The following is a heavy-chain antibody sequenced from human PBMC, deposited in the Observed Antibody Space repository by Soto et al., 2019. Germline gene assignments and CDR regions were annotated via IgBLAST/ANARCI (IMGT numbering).Heavy chain of an antibody. CDR1: GGTFSTYA. V-gene: IGHV1-69*01. D-gene: IGHD1-26*01. CDR2: IIPSFGTT. J-gene: IGHJ4*02. CDR3: ARGVGAYYFDY. Sequence: QVQLVQSGAEVKKPGSSVKVSCKASGGTFSTYAITWVRQAPGQGLEWLGGIIPSFGTTDYARKFQGRVTITAAESTSTVFIELSSLTSEDTAVYYGARGVGAYYFDYWGQGTLVTVSS.